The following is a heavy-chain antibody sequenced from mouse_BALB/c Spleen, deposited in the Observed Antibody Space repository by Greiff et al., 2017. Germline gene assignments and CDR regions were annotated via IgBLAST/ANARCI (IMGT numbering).Heavy chain of an antibody. Sequence: VQLKESGAELVRPGALVKLSCKASGFNIKDYYMHWVKQRPEQGLEWIGWIDPENGNTIYDPKFQGKASITADTSSNTAYLQLSSLTSEDTAVYYCARNGSSPFDYWGQGTTLTVSS. D-gene: IGHD1-1*01. J-gene: IGHJ2*01. V-gene: IGHV14-1*02. CDR1: GFNIKDYY. CDR3: ARNGSSPFDY. CDR2: IDPENGNT.